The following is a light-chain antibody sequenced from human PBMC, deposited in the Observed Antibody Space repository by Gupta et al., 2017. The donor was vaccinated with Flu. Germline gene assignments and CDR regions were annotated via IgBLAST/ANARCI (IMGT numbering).Light chain of an antibody. Sequence: TSSDVGGYNYVSWYQQHPGEAPKLMIYDVSKRPSGVPDRFSGSKSGNTASLTISELQAEDEADYYCCPYAGGHTYVFGTGTEVTVL. CDR2: DVS. J-gene: IGLJ1*01. CDR1: SSDVGGYNY. CDR3: CPYAGGHTYV. V-gene: IGLV2-11*01.